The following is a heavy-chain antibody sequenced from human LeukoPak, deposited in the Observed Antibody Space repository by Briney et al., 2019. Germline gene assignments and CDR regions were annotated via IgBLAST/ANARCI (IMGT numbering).Heavy chain of an antibody. J-gene: IGHJ4*02. Sequence: SETLSLTCTVSGGSISGYYWSWIRQPPGKGLEWIGCIYYSGSSNYNPSLKSRVTISVDTSKKQFSLKLSSVTAADTAVYYCARGDYDSSDYFYPIDYWGQGTLVPVSS. CDR2: IYYSGSS. CDR3: ARGDYDSSDYFYPIDY. D-gene: IGHD3-22*01. V-gene: IGHV4-59*01. CDR1: GGSISGYY.